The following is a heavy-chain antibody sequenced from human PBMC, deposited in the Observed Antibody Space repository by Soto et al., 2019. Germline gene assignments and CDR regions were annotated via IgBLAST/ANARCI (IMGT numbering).Heavy chain of an antibody. CDR1: GFTFSSYG. CDR2: IWYDGSNK. J-gene: IGHJ6*02. V-gene: IGHV3-33*01. CDR3: ARDGGYYYGSGSYYNLRAPSYGMDV. Sequence: PVGSLRLSCAASGFTFSSYGMHWVRQAPGKGLEWVAVIWYDGSNKYYADSVKGRFTISRDNSKNTLYPQMNSLRAEDTAVYYCARDGGYYYGSGSYYNLRAPSYGMDVWGQGTTVTVSS. D-gene: IGHD3-10*01.